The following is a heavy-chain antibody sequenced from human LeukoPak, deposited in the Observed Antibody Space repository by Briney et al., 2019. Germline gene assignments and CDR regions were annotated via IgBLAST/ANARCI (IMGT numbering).Heavy chain of an antibody. CDR1: GFSFSSYG. CDR3: ATKVAGTSHFSD. D-gene: IGHD6-19*01. J-gene: IGHJ4*02. V-gene: IGHV3-30*03. CDR2: ISYDGSNK. Sequence: TGGSLRLSCAASGFSFSSYGMHWVRQAPGKGLEWVAVISYDGSNKYYADSVKGRFTISRDNAKNSLSLQMNSLRVEDTAVYYCATKVAGTSHFSDWGQGTLVTVSS.